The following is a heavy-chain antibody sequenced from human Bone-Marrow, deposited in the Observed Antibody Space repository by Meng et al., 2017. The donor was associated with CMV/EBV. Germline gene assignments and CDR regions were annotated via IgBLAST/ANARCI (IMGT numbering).Heavy chain of an antibody. D-gene: IGHD3-22*01. V-gene: IGHV1-69*05. J-gene: IGHJ4*02. CDR1: GGTFSSYA. CDR2: IIPILGTA. CDR3: AREGQYYYDSSGSFAY. Sequence: SVKVSCKASGGTFSSYAISWVRQAPGQGLEWMGGIIPILGTANYAQKFQGRVTITTDESTSTAYMELSSLRSEDTAVYYCAREGQYYYDSSGSFAYWGQGTLVTVSS.